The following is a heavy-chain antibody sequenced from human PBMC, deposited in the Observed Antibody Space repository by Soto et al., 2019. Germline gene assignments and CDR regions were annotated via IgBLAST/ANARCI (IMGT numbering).Heavy chain of an antibody. CDR1: GFTFSSYS. CDR3: ASGSSNWAYYFDF. D-gene: IGHD6-13*01. J-gene: IGHJ4*02. V-gene: IGHV3-48*02. CDR2: ITSSGTTV. Sequence: EVHLVESGGGLVQPGGSLRLSCAASGFTFSSYSLNWVRQAPGKGLEWVSYITSSGTTVYYADSGRGRFTISRDNAKNSLYLQMNSLRDDVTAVYYCASGSSNWAYYFDFWGQGTLVTVSS.